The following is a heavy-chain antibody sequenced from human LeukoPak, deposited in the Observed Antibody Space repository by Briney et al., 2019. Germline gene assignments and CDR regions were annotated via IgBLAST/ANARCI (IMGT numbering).Heavy chain of an antibody. V-gene: IGHV6-1*01. Sequence: SQTLSLTCAISGDSVSSNSAAWNWIRQSPSRGLEWLGRTYYRSKWYNDYAVSVKSRLTINPDTSKNQFSLQLNSVTPEDTAVYYCARDRFGVGATADWFDPWGQGTLVTASS. CDR3: ARDRFGVGATADWFDP. D-gene: IGHD1-26*01. CDR1: GDSVSSNSAA. J-gene: IGHJ5*02. CDR2: TYYRSKWYN.